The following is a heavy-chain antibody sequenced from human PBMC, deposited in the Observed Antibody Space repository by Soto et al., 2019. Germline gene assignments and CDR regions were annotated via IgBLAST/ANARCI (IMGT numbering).Heavy chain of an antibody. CDR2: IGHSGADT. J-gene: IGHJ4*02. Sequence: EVQMLESGGDLVQPGGSLRLSCAASGFTFSGYAMSWVRQAPGKGLEWVSSIGHSGADTSYANSLKCRFTISRDNSRNTLFLQMNSLRVEDTALYYCAKDWPGTRTTGLDCWGQGTLVTVSS. D-gene: IGHD1-1*01. V-gene: IGHV3-23*01. CDR1: GFTFSGYA. CDR3: AKDWPGTRTTGLDC.